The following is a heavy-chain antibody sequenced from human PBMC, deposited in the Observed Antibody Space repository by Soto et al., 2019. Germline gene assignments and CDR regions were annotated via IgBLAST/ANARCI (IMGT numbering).Heavy chain of an antibody. CDR1: GLSFSSYA. J-gene: IGHJ4*02. D-gene: IGHD3-9*01. V-gene: IGHV3-23*01. CDR3: AKDAKILDWLPTSYYFDS. Sequence: EVQVLESGGGLAQPGRSLRLSCAVSGLSFSSYAMTWVRQSPGKGLEWVSSISRSGNSTYSADSVRGQFTISRDNSKNTLYLQMNSLRAEDTAVYYCAKDAKILDWLPTSYYFDSWGQGTLVTVSS. CDR2: ISRSGNST.